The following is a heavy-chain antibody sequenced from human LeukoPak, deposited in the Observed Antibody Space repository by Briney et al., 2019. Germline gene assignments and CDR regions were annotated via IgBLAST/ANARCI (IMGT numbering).Heavy chain of an antibody. CDR2: ISGTGGST. Sequence: GGSLRLSCAASGFTFSAYAMTWVRQAPEKGLEWVSAISGTGGSTYYVDSVKGRFTISRDISRNTLYLQMNSLRAEDTALYYCARDADASAFYWYFDLWGRGTLVTVSS. CDR1: GFTFSAYA. CDR3: ARDADASAFYWYFDL. D-gene: IGHD2-8*01. V-gene: IGHV3-23*01. J-gene: IGHJ2*01.